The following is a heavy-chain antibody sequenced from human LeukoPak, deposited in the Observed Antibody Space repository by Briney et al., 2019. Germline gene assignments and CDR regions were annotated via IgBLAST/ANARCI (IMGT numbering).Heavy chain of an antibody. CDR2: ISDSGTST. J-gene: IGHJ4*02. CDR1: GFTFNSFA. V-gene: IGHV3-23*01. D-gene: IGHD6-25*01. Sequence: PGRSLRLSCAASGFTFNSFAMSWVRQAPGKGLDWFSAISDSGTSTYYADSVKGRFTISRDNSKNTLYLQMNSLRAEDTAVYYCAKDRYGSVAKGIDYWGQGTLVTVSS. CDR3: AKDRYGSVAKGIDY.